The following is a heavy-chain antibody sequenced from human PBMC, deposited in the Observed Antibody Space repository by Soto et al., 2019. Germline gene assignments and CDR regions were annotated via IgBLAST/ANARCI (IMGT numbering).Heavy chain of an antibody. D-gene: IGHD5-12*01. V-gene: IGHV1-2*02. CDR3: ARANSGDDDEFDY. CDR2: VSPKNGDT. J-gene: IGHJ4*02. CDR1: GYSVTGYY. Sequence: ASVKVSCKVSGYSVTGYYIHWVRQAPGQGLEWMGWVSPKNGDTDYAQRFQGRVTMTRDTSITSAYLDLTRLRYDDTATYFCARANSGDDDEFDYWGKGTPVTVSS.